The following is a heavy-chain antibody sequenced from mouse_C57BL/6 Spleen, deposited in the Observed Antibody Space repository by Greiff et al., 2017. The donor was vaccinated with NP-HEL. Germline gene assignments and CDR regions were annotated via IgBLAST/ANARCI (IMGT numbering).Heavy chain of an antibody. V-gene: IGHV1-7*01. J-gene: IGHJ4*01. CDR2: INPSSGYT. D-gene: IGHD1-1*01. CDR1: GYTFTSYW. CDR3: ARSGYGSSYARDY. Sequence: VQVVESGAELVKPGASVKLSCKASGYTFTSYWMHWVKQRPGQGLEWIGYINPSSGYTKYNQKFKDKATLTADKSSSTAYMQLSSLTYEDSAVDYCARSGYGSSYARDYWGKGTSVTVSS.